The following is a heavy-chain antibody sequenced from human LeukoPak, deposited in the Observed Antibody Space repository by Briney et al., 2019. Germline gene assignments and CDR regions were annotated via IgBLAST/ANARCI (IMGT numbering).Heavy chain of an antibody. J-gene: IGHJ4*02. CDR3: ARDRDSGYSSGWYPLGN. D-gene: IGHD6-19*01. CDR2: IYSGGST. V-gene: IGHV3-53*01. Sequence: GGSLRLSCAASGFTVSSNYMSWVRQAPGKGLEWVSVIYSGGSTYYADSVKGRFTISRDNSKNTLYLQMNSLRAEDTAVDYCARDRDSGYSSGWYPLGNWGQGTLVTVSS. CDR1: GFTVSSNY.